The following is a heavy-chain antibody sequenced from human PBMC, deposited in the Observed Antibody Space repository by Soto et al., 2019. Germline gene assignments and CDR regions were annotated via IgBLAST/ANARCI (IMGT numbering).Heavy chain of an antibody. CDR3: AREAELGYCSSTSCSALGG. CDR1: GFTFSDYY. J-gene: IGHJ4*02. D-gene: IGHD2-2*01. Sequence: GGSLRLSCAASGFTFSDYYMSWIRQAPGKGLEWVSYISSSSSYTNYADSVKGRFTSSRDNAKNSLYLQMNSLRAEDTAVYYCAREAELGYCSSTSCSALGGWGQGTLVTVSS. CDR2: ISSSSSYT. V-gene: IGHV3-11*06.